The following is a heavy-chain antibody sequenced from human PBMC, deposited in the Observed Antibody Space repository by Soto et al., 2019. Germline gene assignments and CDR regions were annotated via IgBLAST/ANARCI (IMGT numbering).Heavy chain of an antibody. V-gene: IGHV3-66*01. Sequence: EVQLVESGGGLVQPGGSLRLSCAASGFTVSSNYMSLVRQAPGKGLEWVSVIYRGGTTYYADSVKGRFTISRDNYKNTLYIQMNRLRAEDTAVYYCARNGDSSDYRGWFDPWGQGTLVTVS. CDR2: IYRGGTT. D-gene: IGHD3-22*01. CDR1: GFTVSSNY. J-gene: IGHJ5*02. CDR3: ARNGDSSDYRGWFDP.